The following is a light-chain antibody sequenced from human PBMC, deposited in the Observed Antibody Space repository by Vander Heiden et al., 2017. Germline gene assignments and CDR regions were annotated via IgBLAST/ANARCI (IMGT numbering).Light chain of an antibody. CDR1: QNVSSN. V-gene: IGKV3-15*01. Sequence: EIALTPSPATLSVSAGDRVTISCRASQNVSSNLDWYQQKPGKAPRLLIYGASTRQTGLPPRFSGSGSGTEFTLTISSLQSEDFAVYYCQQYNNWPWTFGQGTKVEIK. CDR3: QQYNNWPWT. CDR2: GAS. J-gene: IGKJ1*01.